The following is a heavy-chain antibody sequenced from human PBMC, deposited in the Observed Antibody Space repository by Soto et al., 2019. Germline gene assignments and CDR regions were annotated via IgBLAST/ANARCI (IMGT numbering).Heavy chain of an antibody. CDR1: GYTFTDYY. V-gene: IGHV1-2*02. D-gene: IGHD2-2*02. Sequence: QMQLVQSGAEVKKPGASVRVSCKASGYTFTDYYMHLIRQAPGQGLEWMGWINPSSGDTNYVRKIQGRISMTRDTSIRTVYMELTRLTSDDTATYFCARDICSKTSCYRGVGYAFNLWGQGTMVTVSS. J-gene: IGHJ3*01. CDR3: ARDICSKTSCYRGVGYAFNL. CDR2: INPSSGDT.